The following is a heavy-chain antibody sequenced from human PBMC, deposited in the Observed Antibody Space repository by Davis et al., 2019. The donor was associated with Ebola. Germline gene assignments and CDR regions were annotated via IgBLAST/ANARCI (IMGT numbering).Heavy chain of an antibody. CDR2: TYYNSKWYK. CDR1: GDSVSSSGAA. D-gene: IGHD7-27*01. V-gene: IGHV6-1*01. J-gene: IGHJ3*02. CDR3: ARVNWGAGKAFDI. Sequence: HSQTLSLTCAIPGDSVSSSGAAWIWIRQSPSRGLEWLGRTYYNSKWYKDYAVSLKSRITFNPDTSKNQFSLQLDSVTPEDTAIYYCARVNWGAGKAFDIWGQGSMVTVSS.